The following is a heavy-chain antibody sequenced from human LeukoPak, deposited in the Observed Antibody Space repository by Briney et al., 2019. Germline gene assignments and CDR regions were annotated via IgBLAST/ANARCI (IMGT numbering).Heavy chain of an antibody. J-gene: IGHJ6*03. Sequence: SETLSLTCTVSGDSINNFYWSWIRQPPGKGLEWIGYIYYSGITNYNPSLKGRVTISVDTSKNQFSLKLSSVTAADTAVYYCTRAPTPYHYYMDVWGKGTTVTVSS. V-gene: IGHV4-59*01. CDR3: TRAPTPYHYYMDV. CDR1: GDSINNFY. CDR2: IYYSGIT.